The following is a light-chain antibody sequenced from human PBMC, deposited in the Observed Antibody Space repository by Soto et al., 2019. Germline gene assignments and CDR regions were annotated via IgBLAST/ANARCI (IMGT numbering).Light chain of an antibody. CDR2: FAS. V-gene: IGKV1-5*03. CDR3: QHYATFSRT. J-gene: IGKJ1*01. CDR1: QTISSW. Sequence: DIQMTQSPSTLSAYVGDRVTITCRASQTISSWLAWYQQKPGKAPELLIYFASTLQNGVPSRFSGSGSETQFTRTISSLQPDDSATYYCQHYATFSRTFGQGTKVEIK.